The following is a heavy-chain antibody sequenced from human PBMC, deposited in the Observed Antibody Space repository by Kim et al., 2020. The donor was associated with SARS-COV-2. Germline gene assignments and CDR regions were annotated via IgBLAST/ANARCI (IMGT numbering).Heavy chain of an antibody. CDR1: GGSISSYY. V-gene: IGHV4-59*08. D-gene: IGHD3-22*01. CDR3: ARHYYDSSGVDWYFDL. CDR2: IYYSGST. J-gene: IGHJ2*01. Sequence: SETLSLTCTVSGGSISSYYWSWIRQPPGKGLEWIGYIYYSGSTNYNPSLKSRVTISVDTSKNQFSLKLSSVTAADTAVYYCARHYYDSSGVDWYFDLWGR.